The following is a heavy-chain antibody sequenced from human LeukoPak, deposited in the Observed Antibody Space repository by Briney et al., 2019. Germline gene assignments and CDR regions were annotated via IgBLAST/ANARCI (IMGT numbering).Heavy chain of an antibody. V-gene: IGHV4-59*08. CDR2: IYYSAST. D-gene: IGHD4-17*01. Sequence: SDTLSLTCTVSGGSISSYYWTWIRQPLGKGVEWIGYIYYSASTNYNPSLKSRVSMSVDASKNQFSLKLSSVTAADTAIYYCARHEGRYNWFAPWGQGTLVTVSS. CDR3: ARHEGRYNWFAP. J-gene: IGHJ5*02. CDR1: GGSISSYY.